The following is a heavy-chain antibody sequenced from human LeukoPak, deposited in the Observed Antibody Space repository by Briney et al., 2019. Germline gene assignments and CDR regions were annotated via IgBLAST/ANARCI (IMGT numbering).Heavy chain of an antibody. V-gene: IGHV3-21*01. CDR2: ISSSSGYI. D-gene: IGHD2-15*01. Sequence: GGSLRLSCAASGFTFSSYSMNWVRQAPGKGLEWVSSISSSSGYIYYADSVKGRFTISRDNAKNSLYLQMNSLRAEDTAVYYCARTGGSLSGYWGQGTLVTVSS. J-gene: IGHJ4*02. CDR3: ARTGGSLSGY. CDR1: GFTFSSYS.